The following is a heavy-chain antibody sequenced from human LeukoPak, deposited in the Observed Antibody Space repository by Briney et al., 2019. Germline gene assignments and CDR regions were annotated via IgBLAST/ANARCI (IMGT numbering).Heavy chain of an antibody. D-gene: IGHD6-13*01. CDR3: ARGIAASAFDI. V-gene: IGHV3-21*01. CDR1: GFTFSSYS. J-gene: IGHJ3*02. Sequence: GGSLRLSCATCGFTFSSYSMNWVRQAPGKGLEWVSSISSSSSYIYYADSVTGRFTISRDNAKNSLYLQMNSLRAEDTAVYYCARGIAASAFDIWGQGTMVTVSS. CDR2: ISSSSSYI.